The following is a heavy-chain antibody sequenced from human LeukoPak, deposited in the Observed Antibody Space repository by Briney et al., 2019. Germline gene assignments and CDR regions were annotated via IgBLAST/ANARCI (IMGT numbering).Heavy chain of an antibody. D-gene: IGHD1-14*01. CDR2: ISGSSSDI. J-gene: IGHJ6*02. Sequence: MAGGSLRLSCTASGFTFSSFTMNWVRQAPGKGLEWVSSISGSSSDIYYADSVKGRFTISRDNAENSLFLRMNSLRAEDTAVYYCARNRPPDVWGQGTTVTVSS. CDR3: ARNRPPDV. V-gene: IGHV3-21*01. CDR1: GFTFSSFT.